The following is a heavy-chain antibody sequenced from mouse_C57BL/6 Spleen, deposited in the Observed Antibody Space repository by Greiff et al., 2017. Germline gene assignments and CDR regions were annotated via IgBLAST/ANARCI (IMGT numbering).Heavy chain of an antibody. Sequence: QVHVKQSGPELVKPGASVKLSCKASGYTFTSYDINWVKQRPGQGLEWIGWIYPRDGSTKYNEKFKGKATLTVDTSSSTAYMELHSLTSEDSAVYFCARRPEDYFDYWGQGTTLTVSS. CDR3: ARRPEDYFDY. CDR2: IYPRDGST. CDR1: GYTFTSYD. J-gene: IGHJ2*01. V-gene: IGHV1-85*01.